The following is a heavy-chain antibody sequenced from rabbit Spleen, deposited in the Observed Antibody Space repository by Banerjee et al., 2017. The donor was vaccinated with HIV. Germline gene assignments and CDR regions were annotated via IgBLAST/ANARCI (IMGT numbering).Heavy chain of an antibody. D-gene: IGHD8-1*01. J-gene: IGHJ6*01. Sequence: QEQLEESGGDLVKPGASLTLTCTASGFTISSYYMCWVRQAPGKGLEWIGCIYSGGSGRVYYASWVNGRFTMSKSSSTTVTLQMTSLTAADTATYFCARDSGTSFSSYGMDLWGPGTLVTVS. CDR3: ARDSGTSFSSYGMDL. V-gene: IGHV1S45*01. CDR2: IYSGGSGRV. CDR1: GFTISSYY.